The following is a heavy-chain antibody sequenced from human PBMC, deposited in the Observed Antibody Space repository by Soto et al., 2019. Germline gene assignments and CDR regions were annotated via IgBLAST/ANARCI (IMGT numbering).Heavy chain of an antibody. V-gene: IGHV3-23*01. CDR3: AKGLRFFLSEYYGMDV. CDR1: GFTFSSYA. CDR2: ISGSGGST. D-gene: IGHD3-3*01. Sequence: GGSLRLSCAASGFTFSSYAMSWVRQAPGKGLEWVSAISGSGGSTYYADSVKGRFTISRDNSKNTLYLQMNSLRAEDTAVYYCAKGLRFFLSEYYGMDVWGQGTTVTVSS. J-gene: IGHJ6*02.